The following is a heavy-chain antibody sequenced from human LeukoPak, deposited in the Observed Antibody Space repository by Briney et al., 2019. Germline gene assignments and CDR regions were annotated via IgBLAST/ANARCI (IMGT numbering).Heavy chain of an antibody. D-gene: IGHD3-10*01. CDR2: ISGSGGST. CDR1: GFTFSSYA. J-gene: IGHJ3*02. V-gene: IGHV3-23*01. Sequence: GGSLRLSCAASGFTFSSYAMSWVRQAPGKGLEWVSAISGSGGSTYYADSVKGRFTISRDNSKNSLYLQMNSLRTEDTALYYCAKDKGVRGVIITDAFDIWGQGTMVTVSS. CDR3: AKDKGVRGVIITDAFDI.